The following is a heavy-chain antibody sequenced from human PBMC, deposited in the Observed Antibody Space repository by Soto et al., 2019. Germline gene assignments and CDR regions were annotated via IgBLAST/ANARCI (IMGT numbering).Heavy chain of an antibody. CDR2: ARNKARSYSI. V-gene: IGHV3-72*01. CDR3: AGVRGGDVDS. J-gene: IGHJ4*02. Sequence: EVQLVESGGGLVQPGGSLRLSCAASGFSFSDHYMDWVRQAPGKGLEWVGRARNKARSYSIEYAASVKGRFTISRDDSKNSVYLQMNSLETEDTAVYYCAGVRGGDVDSWGQGTLVTVSS. D-gene: IGHD3-16*01. CDR1: GFSFSDHY.